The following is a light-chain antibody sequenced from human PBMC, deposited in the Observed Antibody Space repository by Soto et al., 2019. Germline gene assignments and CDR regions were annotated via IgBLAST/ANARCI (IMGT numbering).Light chain of an antibody. J-gene: IGKJ3*01. CDR3: QQYSSSPVFT. V-gene: IGKV3-20*01. Sequence: EIVLTQSPGTLSLSPGERATLSCRASQSVSSTSLAWYQQKPGQPPRLLICGASSRATGIPDRFSGSWSGTDFRLIISRLEPEDLAFYYCQQYSSSPVFTFGHGTKLEIK. CDR2: GAS. CDR1: QSVSSTS.